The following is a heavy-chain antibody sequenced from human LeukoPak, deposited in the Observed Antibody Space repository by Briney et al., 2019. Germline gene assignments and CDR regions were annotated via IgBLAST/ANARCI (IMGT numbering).Heavy chain of an antibody. CDR2: INQGGST. V-gene: IGHV4-34*01. Sequence: SETLSLTCTISGGSFRNHYSSWIRQAPGKGLQWVGEINQGGSTKYNPSLESRVTVSLDKSKNEFSLKLSIVSAADTAVYYCARGANYYEDWGQGTLVTVSS. J-gene: IGHJ4*02. CDR1: GGSFRNHY. CDR3: ARGANYYED.